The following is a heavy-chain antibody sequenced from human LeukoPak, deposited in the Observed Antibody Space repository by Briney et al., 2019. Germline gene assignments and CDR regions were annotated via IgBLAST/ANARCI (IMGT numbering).Heavy chain of an antibody. CDR3: ATIVPAAPNFDY. Sequence: GGSLRLSCAASGFTFSSYAMSWVRQAPGKGLEWVSAISGSGGSTYYADSVKDRFTIPRDNSKNTLYLQMNSLRAEDTAVYYCATIVPAAPNFDYWGQGTQVTVSS. J-gene: IGHJ4*02. CDR1: GFTFSSYA. D-gene: IGHD2-2*01. CDR2: ISGSGGST. V-gene: IGHV3-23*01.